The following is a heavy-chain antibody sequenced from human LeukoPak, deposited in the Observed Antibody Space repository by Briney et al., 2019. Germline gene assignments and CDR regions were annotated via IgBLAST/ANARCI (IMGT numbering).Heavy chain of an antibody. CDR1: GDTFTSSY. Sequence: GAPVKVSCKASGDTFTSSYMQWVRQAPGQGLEWMGIINPSGGSTSYAQKFQGRVTMTRDMSTSTVYMELSRLRSDDTAVYYCARDVIAAGNVGVDPWGQGTLVTVSS. D-gene: IGHD6-13*01. CDR3: ARDVIAAGNVGVDP. V-gene: IGHV1-46*01. J-gene: IGHJ5*02. CDR2: INPSGGST.